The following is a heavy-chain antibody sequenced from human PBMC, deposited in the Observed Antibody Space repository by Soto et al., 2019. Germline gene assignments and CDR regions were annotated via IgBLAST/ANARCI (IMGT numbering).Heavy chain of an antibody. J-gene: IGHJ4*02. D-gene: IGHD6-19*01. CDR2: ISGNGGST. CDR1: GLTFSRCA. Sequence: EVQRLESGGGLVQPGGSLRLSCAASGLTFSRCAMSWFRQAPGKGLEWVSGISGNGGSTYHADSVKGRFTISRDNSKNTLYLQMNSLRAEDTAVYYCANANKYSNGWYDYWGQGILVTVSS. V-gene: IGHV3-23*01. CDR3: ANANKYSNGWYDY.